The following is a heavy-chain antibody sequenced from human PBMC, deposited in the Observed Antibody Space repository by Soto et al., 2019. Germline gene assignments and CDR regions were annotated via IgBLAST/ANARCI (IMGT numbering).Heavy chain of an antibody. CDR3: ARQLERRVGAASH. V-gene: IGHV3-11*01. CDR2: ISPSGDVT. CDR1: GFFFTDYF. D-gene: IGHD1-26*01. Sequence: QVQLAESGGGLVKSGGSLTLSCSTSGFFFTDYFMSWIRQAPGKRLEWVSYISPSGDVTHYADSVKGRFTISRDNTKNSLFLQMSSLRDDDTAVYYCARQLERRVGAASHWGQGTRVSVSS. J-gene: IGHJ4*02.